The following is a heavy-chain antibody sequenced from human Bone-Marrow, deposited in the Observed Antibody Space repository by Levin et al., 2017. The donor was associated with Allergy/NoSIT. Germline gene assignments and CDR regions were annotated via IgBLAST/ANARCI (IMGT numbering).Heavy chain of an antibody. J-gene: IGHJ4*02. CDR2: IYDSGST. CDR1: GGSISSTSYY. Sequence: PSETLSLTCTVSGGSISSTSYYWGWIRQPPRKGLEWIASIYDSGSTYFNPSLKSRVTLSMDTSKKQFSLKLNSVTAADTAVYYCARSFRAVRTSGSGGSIHFGYWGQGVLVTVSS. D-gene: IGHD3-10*01. V-gene: IGHV4-39*01. CDR3: ARSFRAVRTSGSGGSIHFGY.